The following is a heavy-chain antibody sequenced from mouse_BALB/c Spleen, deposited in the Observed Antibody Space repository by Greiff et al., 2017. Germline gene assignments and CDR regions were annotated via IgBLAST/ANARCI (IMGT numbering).Heavy chain of an antibody. Sequence: EVQRVESGGGLVKPGGSLKLSCAASGFAFSSYDMSWVRQTPEKRLEWVAYISSGGGSTYYPDTVKGRFTISRDNAKNTLYLQMSSLKSEDTAMYYCARRGGNYEDAMDYWGQGTSVTVSS. D-gene: IGHD2-1*01. CDR1: GFAFSSYD. V-gene: IGHV5-12-1*01. CDR3: ARRGGNYEDAMDY. J-gene: IGHJ4*01. CDR2: ISSGGGST.